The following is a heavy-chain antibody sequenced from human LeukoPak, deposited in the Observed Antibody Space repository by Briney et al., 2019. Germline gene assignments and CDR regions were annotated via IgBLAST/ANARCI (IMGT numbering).Heavy chain of an antibody. J-gene: IGHJ3*01. Sequence: PGGSLRLSCAASGFTFSTAWMHWVRQAPGKGLVWVSRIYSDGSDKTYAASVGGRFTISRDNAKNTVYLQMNSLRAEDSAVYYCASDSGHAFYFWGQGTMVTVSS. CDR2: IYSDGSDK. CDR3: ASDSGHAFYF. CDR1: GFTFSTAW. D-gene: IGHD3-10*01. V-gene: IGHV3-74*01.